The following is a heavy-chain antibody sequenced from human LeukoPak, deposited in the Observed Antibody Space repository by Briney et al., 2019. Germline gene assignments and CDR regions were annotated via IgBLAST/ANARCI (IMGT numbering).Heavy chain of an antibody. CDR2: ISYDGSNK. CDR1: GFTFSSYA. CDR3: ARVSVGALDY. J-gene: IGHJ4*02. Sequence: GRSLRLSCAASGFTFSSYAMHWVRQAPGKGLEWVAVISYDGSNKYYADSVKGRFTISRDNSKNTLYLQMNSLRAEDTAVYYCARVSVGALDYWGQGTLVTVSS. V-gene: IGHV3-30-3*01. D-gene: IGHD1-26*01.